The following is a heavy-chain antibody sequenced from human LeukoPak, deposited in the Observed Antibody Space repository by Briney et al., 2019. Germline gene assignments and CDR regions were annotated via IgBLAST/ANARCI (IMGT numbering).Heavy chain of an antibody. D-gene: IGHD3-22*01. J-gene: IGHJ4*02. Sequence: PGRSLRLSCAASGFTFDDYAMHWVRQAPGKGLEWVSGISWNSGSIGYADSVKGRFTISRDNAKNSLYLQMNSLRAEDMALYYCAKDNHYDSSGYLDYWGQGTLVTVSS. CDR2: ISWNSGSI. CDR3: AKDNHYDSSGYLDY. V-gene: IGHV3-9*03. CDR1: GFTFDDYA.